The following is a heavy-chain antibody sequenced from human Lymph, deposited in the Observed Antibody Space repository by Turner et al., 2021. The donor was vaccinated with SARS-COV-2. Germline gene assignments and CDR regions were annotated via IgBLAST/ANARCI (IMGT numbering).Heavy chain of an antibody. V-gene: IGHV3-66*01. Sequence: EVQLVESGGGLVQPGGSLRLSCAAFGLTVSSNYRNWVRQAPGKGLEWVSVIYSAGSTFYADSVKGRFTISRDNAKNTLYLQMHSLRAEDTAVYYFARDFREGAFDIWGQGKMVTISS. D-gene: IGHD3-10*01. J-gene: IGHJ3*02. CDR2: IYSAGST. CDR1: GLTVSSNY. CDR3: ARDFREGAFDI.